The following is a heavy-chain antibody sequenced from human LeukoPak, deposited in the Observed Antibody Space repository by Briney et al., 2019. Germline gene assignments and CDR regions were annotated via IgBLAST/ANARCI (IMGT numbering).Heavy chain of an antibody. CDR1: GYTFTGYY. V-gene: IGHV1-2*02. CDR3: ARGGGSSWYVRLGGRSYYFDY. Sequence: ASVKVSCKASGYTFTGYYMHWVRQAPGQGLEWMGWINPNSGGTNYAQKFQGRVTMTRDTSISTAYMELSRLRSDDTAVYYCARGGGSSWYVRLGGRSYYFDYWGQGTLVTVSS. CDR2: INPNSGGT. D-gene: IGHD6-13*01. J-gene: IGHJ4*02.